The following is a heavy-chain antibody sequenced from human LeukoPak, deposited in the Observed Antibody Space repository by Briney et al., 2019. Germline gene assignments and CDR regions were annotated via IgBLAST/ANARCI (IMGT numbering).Heavy chain of an antibody. J-gene: IGHJ4*02. Sequence: SVKVSCKASGGTFSSYAISWVRQAPGQGLEWMGGIIPIFGTANYAQKFQGRVTITADESTSTAYMELGSLRSEDTAVYYCARTGFGDAYVPFDYWGQGTLVTVSS. CDR3: ARTGFGDAYVPFDY. V-gene: IGHV1-69*13. CDR1: GGTFSSYA. D-gene: IGHD3-10*01. CDR2: IIPIFGTA.